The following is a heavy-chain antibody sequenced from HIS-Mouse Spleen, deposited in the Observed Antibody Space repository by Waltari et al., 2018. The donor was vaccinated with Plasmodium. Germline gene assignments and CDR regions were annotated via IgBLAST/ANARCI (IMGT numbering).Heavy chain of an antibody. V-gene: IGHV3-7*01. CDR1: GFTFSSYW. CDR2: IKQDGSEK. D-gene: IGHD5-12*01. Sequence: EVQLVESGGGLVQPGGSLRPSCAASGFTFSSYWMSWVRQDPGNGLEWVANIKQDGSEKYYVDSVKGRFTISRDNAKNSLYLQMNSLRAEDTAVYYCARDRRGYWYFDLWGRGTLVTVSS. CDR3: ARDRRGYWYFDL. J-gene: IGHJ2*01.